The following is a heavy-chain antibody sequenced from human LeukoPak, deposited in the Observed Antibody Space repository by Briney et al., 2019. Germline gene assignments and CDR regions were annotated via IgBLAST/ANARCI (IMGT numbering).Heavy chain of an antibody. Sequence: ASVKVSCKASGYTFTGHYMHWVRQGPGQGPEWMGWINPKSGVTNYAQTFQGRVTMTRDTSISIVYMELSRLTLDDTAVYYCARALRYDDSSGYYDYWGQGTLVTVSS. J-gene: IGHJ4*01. CDR1: GYTFTGHY. D-gene: IGHD3-22*01. CDR2: INPKSGVT. CDR3: ARALRYDDSSGYYDY. V-gene: IGHV1-2*02.